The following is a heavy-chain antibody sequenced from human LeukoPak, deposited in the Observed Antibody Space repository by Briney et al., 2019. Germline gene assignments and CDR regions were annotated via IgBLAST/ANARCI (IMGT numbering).Heavy chain of an antibody. V-gene: IGHV1-24*01. CDR3: ATLVAAGTTDAFDI. CDR2: FDPEDGET. J-gene: IGHJ3*02. D-gene: IGHD6-13*01. Sequence: ASVKVSCKVSGYTLTELSMHWVRQAPGKGLEWMGGFDPEDGETIYAQKFQGRVTMTEDTSTDTAYMELSSLRSEDTAVYYCATLVAAGTTDAFDIWGQGTMVTVSS. CDR1: GYTLTELS.